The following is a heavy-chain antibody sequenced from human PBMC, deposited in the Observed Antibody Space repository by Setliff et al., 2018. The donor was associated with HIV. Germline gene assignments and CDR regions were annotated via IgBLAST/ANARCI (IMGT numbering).Heavy chain of an antibody. V-gene: IGHV7-4-1*02. J-gene: IGHJ6*02. D-gene: IGHD2-8*02. Sequence: ASVKVSCKASGYTFTGYYMHWVRQAPGQGLEWMGWINTNTGNPTYAQGFTGRFVFSLDTSVSTAYLQISSLKASDTATYYCARHINSYWYGDGMDVWGQGTTVTVSS. CDR3: ARHINSYWYGDGMDV. CDR2: INTNTGNP. CDR1: GYTFTGYY.